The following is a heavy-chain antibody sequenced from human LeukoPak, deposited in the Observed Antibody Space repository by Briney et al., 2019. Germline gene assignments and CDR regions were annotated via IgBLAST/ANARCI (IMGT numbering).Heavy chain of an antibody. CDR3: AREGDVSSSWYSGRGFHYPS. J-gene: IGHJ4*02. CDR2: IIPIFGTA. D-gene: IGHD6-13*01. CDR1: GGTFSSYA. V-gene: IGHV1-69*13. Sequence: GASVNVSCKASGGTFSSYAISWVRQAPGQGLEWMGGIIPIFGTANYAQKFQGRVTITADESTSTAYMELSSLRSEDTAVYYCAREGDVSSSWYSGRGFHYPSWGQGTLVTVSS.